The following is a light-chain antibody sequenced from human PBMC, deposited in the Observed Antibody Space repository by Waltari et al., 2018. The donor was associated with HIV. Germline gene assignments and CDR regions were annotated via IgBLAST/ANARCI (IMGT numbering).Light chain of an antibody. CDR3: CSYAGSYSYVV. V-gene: IGLV2-11*01. J-gene: IGLJ2*01. CDR1: SSDVGGYNY. CDR2: DVN. Sequence: SALTPPRPVSGSPGQSVTMSCSGTSSDVGGYNYVTWYQQHPGKAHKLMIYDVNKRPSGVPDRFSGSKSGNTASLTISGLQAEDEADYYCCSYAGSYSYVVLGGGTKLTVL.